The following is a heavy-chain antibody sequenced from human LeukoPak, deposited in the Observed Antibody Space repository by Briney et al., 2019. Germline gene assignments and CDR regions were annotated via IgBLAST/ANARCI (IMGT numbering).Heavy chain of an antibody. J-gene: IGHJ4*02. Sequence: PGGSLRLSCAASGFTFRSYAMHWVRQAPGKGLEWVAFISYDGNNRYSADSGKGRFTISRDNSRGTLYLQMNSLTTEDTAIYYCARDFSNYYFDYWGQGTLVTVSS. CDR2: ISYDGNNR. D-gene: IGHD4-11*01. CDR1: GFTFRSYA. CDR3: ARDFSNYYFDY. V-gene: IGHV3-30-3*01.